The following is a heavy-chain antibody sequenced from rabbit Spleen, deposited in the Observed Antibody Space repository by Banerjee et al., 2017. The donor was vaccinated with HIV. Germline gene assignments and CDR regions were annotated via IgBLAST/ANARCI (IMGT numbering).Heavy chain of an antibody. J-gene: IGHJ4*01. CDR1: GSDLSNYG. Sequence: QEQLKETGGGLVQPGGSLTLSCKASGSDLSNYGVSWVRQAPGKGLEWIACINVVTGKSVYANWAKGRFIMSRPSSTTVTLQMTSLTVADTATYFCARDLVTVIGWNFGWWGQGTLVTVS. CDR3: ARDLVTVIGWNFGW. V-gene: IGHV1S45*01. D-gene: IGHD1-1*01. CDR2: INVVTGKS.